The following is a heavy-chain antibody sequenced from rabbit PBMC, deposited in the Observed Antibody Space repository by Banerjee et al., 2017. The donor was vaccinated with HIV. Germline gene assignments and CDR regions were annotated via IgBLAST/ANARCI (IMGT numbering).Heavy chain of an antibody. CDR3: AREDWISGYSDL. Sequence: QSLEESGGDLVKPGVSLTLTCIASGFSLSSYLMCWVRQAPEKGLEWIGCIDAGSGKTYYASWAKGRFTISKTSSTTVTLQMTSLTAADTATYFCAREDWISGYSDLWGQGTLVTVS. D-gene: IGHD1-1*01. CDR2: IDAGSGKT. CDR1: GFSLSSYL. J-gene: IGHJ4*01. V-gene: IGHV1S40*01.